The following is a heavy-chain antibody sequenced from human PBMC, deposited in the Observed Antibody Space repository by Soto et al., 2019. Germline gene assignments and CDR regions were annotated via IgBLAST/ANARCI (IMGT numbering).Heavy chain of an antibody. CDR2: VDSDGTTT. CDR1: GFSFSNYW. V-gene: IGHV3-74*01. CDR3: ARGAFRAYYCAY. J-gene: IGHJ4*02. Sequence: PGGSLRLSCAASGFSFSNYWIHWVRQDPGKGLVWVSRVDSDGTTTSYADSVKGRFTISRDNAKNTVYLQMNSLRAEDTAIYYCARGAFRAYYCAYWGLGTLVTVSS.